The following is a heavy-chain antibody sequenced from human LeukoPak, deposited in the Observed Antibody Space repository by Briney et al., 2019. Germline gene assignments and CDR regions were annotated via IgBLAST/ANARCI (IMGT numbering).Heavy chain of an antibody. J-gene: IGHJ4*02. CDR2: ISYSGST. Sequence: PSETLSLTCTVSGGSINSYYWSWIRQTPGKGLEWIGYISYSGSTNYNPSLKSRVTISLGTSKNQFFLKLNSVTAADTALYYCARGNADWGQGTLVTVSS. CDR3: ARGNAD. V-gene: IGHV4-59*01. CDR1: GGSINSYY.